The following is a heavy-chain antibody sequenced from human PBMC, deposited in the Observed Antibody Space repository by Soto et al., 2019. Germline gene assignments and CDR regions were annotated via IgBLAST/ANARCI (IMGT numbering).Heavy chain of an antibody. CDR1: GGSISSGDYY. V-gene: IGHV4-30-4*01. Sequence: PSETLSLTCTVSGGSISSGDYYWSWIRQPPGKGLEWIGYIYYSGSTYYNPSLKSRVTISVDTSKNQFSLKLSSVTAADTAVYYCARDWTGIAAAGFYYYGMDVWGQGTTVTVSS. CDR3: ARDWTGIAAAGFYYYGMDV. J-gene: IGHJ6*02. CDR2: IYYSGST. D-gene: IGHD6-13*01.